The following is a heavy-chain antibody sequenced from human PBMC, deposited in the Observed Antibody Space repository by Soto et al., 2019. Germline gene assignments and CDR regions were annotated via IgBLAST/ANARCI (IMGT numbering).Heavy chain of an antibody. CDR2: INQDGSEK. CDR1: GITLSRYW. V-gene: IGHV3-7*04. Sequence: QLVESGGGLVQPGGSLRLSCAASGITLSRYWVTWVRQAPGKGLEWVANINQDGSEKYYVDSVKGRFTISRDNAKNSRYMQMNSLRGEDTAVYYCARPYCSGGSCYSPPDYWGQGTLVTVSS. CDR3: ARPYCSGGSCYSPPDY. D-gene: IGHD2-15*01. J-gene: IGHJ4*02.